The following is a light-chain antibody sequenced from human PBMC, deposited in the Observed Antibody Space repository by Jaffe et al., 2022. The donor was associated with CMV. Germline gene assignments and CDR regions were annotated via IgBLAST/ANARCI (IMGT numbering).Light chain of an antibody. CDR2: AST. CDR3: QAHDSSLRGPV. J-gene: IGLJ2*01. Sequence: QSVLTQPPSVSGAPGQRVTISCTGSSSNLGAGYEVHWYQRVPGGAPKLLIYASTYRSSGVPDRFSGSKSGPSASLAITGLQPDDAAEYICQAHDSSLRGPVFGGGTTLTVL. V-gene: IGLV1-40*01. CDR1: SSNLGAGYE.